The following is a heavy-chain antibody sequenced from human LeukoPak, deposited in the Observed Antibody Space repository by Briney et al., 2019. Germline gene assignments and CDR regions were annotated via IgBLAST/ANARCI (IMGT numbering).Heavy chain of an antibody. D-gene: IGHD3-10*01. CDR3: AKDRRGELLWFGELLTDY. CDR2: IRYDGSNK. Sequence: PGGSLRLSCAASGFTFSSYGMHWVRQAPGKGLEWVAFIRYDGSNKYYADSVKGRFTISRDNSKNTLYLQMNSLRAEDTAVYHCAKDRRGELLWFGELLTDYWGQGTLVTVSS. CDR1: GFTFSSYG. V-gene: IGHV3-30*02. J-gene: IGHJ4*02.